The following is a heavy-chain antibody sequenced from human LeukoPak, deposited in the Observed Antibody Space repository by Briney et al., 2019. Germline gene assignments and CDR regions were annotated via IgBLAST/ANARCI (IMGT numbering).Heavy chain of an antibody. CDR1: GFTFNNYA. Sequence: GGSLRLSCAGSGFTFNNYAMSWVRRAPREGLEWVSTIMIGGDGKQYADSVRGRFTISRDRSESTLFLQMDDLRADDTAVYYCVRAAPQNCYPSSCSLFDKWGQGTLVTVSS. CDR2: IMIGGDGK. V-gene: IGHV3-23*01. CDR3: VRAAPQNCYPSSCSLFDK. J-gene: IGHJ4*02. D-gene: IGHD2-2*01.